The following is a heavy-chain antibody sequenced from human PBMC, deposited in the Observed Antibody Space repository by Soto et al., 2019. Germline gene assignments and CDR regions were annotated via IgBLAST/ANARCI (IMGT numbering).Heavy chain of an antibody. CDR1: GYTFPTYG. CDR3: ARDLSPYSYGYDYFDS. D-gene: IGHD5-18*01. CDR2: ISAYNANT. J-gene: IGHJ4*02. Sequence: QVQLVQYGTEVKKPGASVKVSCKASGYTFPTYGFSWVRQAPGQGLEWMGWISAYNANTNYAQNFQGRLTMTTDTSTSTAYMELRSLRSDDTVFYYCARDLSPYSYGYDYFDSWGQGTLVTVPS. V-gene: IGHV1-18*01.